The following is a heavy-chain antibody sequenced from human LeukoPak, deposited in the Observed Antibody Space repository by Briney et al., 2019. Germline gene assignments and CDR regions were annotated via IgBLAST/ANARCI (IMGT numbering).Heavy chain of an antibody. Sequence: PSETLSLTCTVSGGSISSSSYYWGWNRQPPGKGLEWIGCIYYSGSTYYNPSLKSRVTISVDTSKNQFSLKLSSVTAADTAVYYCARGSRITMVRGVIIRATTHYYYMDVWGKGTTVTVSS. CDR3: ARGSRITMVRGVIIRATTHYYYMDV. CDR2: IYYSGST. J-gene: IGHJ6*03. CDR1: GGSISSSSYY. V-gene: IGHV4-39*07. D-gene: IGHD3-10*01.